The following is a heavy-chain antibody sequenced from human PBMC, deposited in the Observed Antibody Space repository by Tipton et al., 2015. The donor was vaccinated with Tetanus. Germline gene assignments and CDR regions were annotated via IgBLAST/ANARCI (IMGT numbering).Heavy chain of an antibody. CDR2: INHSGST. Sequence: LRLSCAASGFTFSDYYWSWIRQPPGKGLEWIGEINHSGSTNYSPSLKSRVTISVDTSKNQFSLRLSSVTAADTAVYYCARGPPRLQFSYWGQGTLVTVSS. D-gene: IGHD5-24*01. J-gene: IGHJ4*02. CDR1: GFTFSDYY. V-gene: IGHV4-34*01. CDR3: ARGPPRLQFSY.